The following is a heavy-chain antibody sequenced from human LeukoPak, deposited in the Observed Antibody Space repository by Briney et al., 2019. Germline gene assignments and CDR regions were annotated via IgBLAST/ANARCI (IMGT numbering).Heavy chain of an antibody. CDR2: IIPIFGTA. Sequence: ASVKVSCKASGGTFRSYAITWVRQAPGQGLEWMGGIIPIFGTANYARKFQDRVTITADESTSTAYMELSSLRSEDTAVYYCARDMVVYSGYDLPAFDIWGQGTMVTVSS. J-gene: IGHJ3*02. D-gene: IGHD5-12*01. CDR1: GGTFRSYA. CDR3: ARDMVVYSGYDLPAFDI. V-gene: IGHV1-69*13.